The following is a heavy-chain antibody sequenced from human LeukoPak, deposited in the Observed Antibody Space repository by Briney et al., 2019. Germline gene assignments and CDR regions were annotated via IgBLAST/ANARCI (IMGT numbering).Heavy chain of an antibody. D-gene: IGHD6-13*01. CDR1: GFIFSSYE. CDR3: TREGSSWGFYFDY. CDR2: ISSSGSTI. V-gene: IGHV3-48*03. J-gene: IGHJ4*02. Sequence: GGSLRLSCAASGFIFSSYEMNWVRQAPGKGLEWVSYISSSGSTIYYADSVKGRFTISRDNAKNSLYLQMNSLRGEDTAVYYCTREGSSWGFYFDYWGQGALVTVSS.